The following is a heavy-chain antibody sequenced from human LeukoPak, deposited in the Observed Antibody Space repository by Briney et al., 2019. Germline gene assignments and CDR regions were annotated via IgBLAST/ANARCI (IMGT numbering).Heavy chain of an antibody. Sequence: GGSLRLSCAASGFTFSSYGMHWVRQAPGKGLEWVAVISYDGSNKYYADSVKGRFTISRDNSKNTLYLQMNSLRAEDTAVYYCAKDPRATTDYYYGMDVWGQGTTVTVSS. CDR3: AKDPRATTDYYYGMDV. V-gene: IGHV3-30*18. J-gene: IGHJ6*02. CDR2: ISYDGSNK. D-gene: IGHD1-26*01. CDR1: GFTFSSYG.